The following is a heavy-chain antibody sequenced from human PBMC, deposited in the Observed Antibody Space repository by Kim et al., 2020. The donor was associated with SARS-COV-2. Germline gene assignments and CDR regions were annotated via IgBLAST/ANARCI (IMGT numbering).Heavy chain of an antibody. CDR3: ARVLGIVVVVAAANYYGMDV. V-gene: IGHV1-18*01. CDR2: ISAYNGNT. Sequence: ASVKVSCKASGYTFTSYGISWVRQAPGQGLEWMGWISAYNGNTNYAQKLQGRVTMTTDTSTSTAYMELRSLRSDDTAVYYCARVLGIVVVVAAANYYGMDVWGQGTTVTVSS. J-gene: IGHJ6*02. D-gene: IGHD2-15*01. CDR1: GYTFTSYG.